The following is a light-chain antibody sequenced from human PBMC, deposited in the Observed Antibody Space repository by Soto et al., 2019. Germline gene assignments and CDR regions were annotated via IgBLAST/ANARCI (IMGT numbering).Light chain of an antibody. CDR2: WAS. J-gene: IGKJ2*01. V-gene: IGKV4-1*01. CDR3: HQYYIAPYT. CDR1: QSVLYSSNNKNY. Sequence: DIVMTQSPDSLAVSLGERATINCKSSQSVLYSSNNKNYLAWYQQKPGQPPKLLIYWASTRESGVPDRFSGSGSGTDFTLTISGLQAEDVAVYYCHQYYIAPYTFAQGTKLEIK.